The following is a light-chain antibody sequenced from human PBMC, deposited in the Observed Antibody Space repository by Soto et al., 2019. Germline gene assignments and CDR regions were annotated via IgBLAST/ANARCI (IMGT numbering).Light chain of an antibody. J-gene: IGKJ2*01. Sequence: DIQMTQSPSSLSVSVGDRVTITCRVSPSISNYLNWYQQTPGKAPKLLIYASFNLQSGVPSRFSGSGFGTDFTLSISSLEPEDFATYYCLQSYSTPYTFGPGTKLEIK. V-gene: IGKV1-39*01. CDR3: LQSYSTPYT. CDR2: ASF. CDR1: PSISNY.